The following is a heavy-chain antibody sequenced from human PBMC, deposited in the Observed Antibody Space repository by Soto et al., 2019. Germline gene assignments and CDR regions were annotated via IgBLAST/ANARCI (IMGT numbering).Heavy chain of an antibody. Sequence: QVPLQQWGAGLLKPSETLSLTCAVYGGSFSGYYWCWIRHPPAKGLEWIGEINHSGSTNYNPSLKSRVTISVDTSKTQFSLKLSSVTAADTAVYYCARTPPSGYGRNWFDPWGQGTLVTVSS. CDR1: GGSFSGYY. D-gene: IGHD5-12*01. V-gene: IGHV4-34*01. J-gene: IGHJ5*02. CDR2: INHSGST. CDR3: ARTPPSGYGRNWFDP.